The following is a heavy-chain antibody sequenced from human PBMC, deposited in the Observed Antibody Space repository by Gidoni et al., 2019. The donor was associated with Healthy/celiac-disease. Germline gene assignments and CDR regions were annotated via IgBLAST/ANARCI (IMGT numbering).Heavy chain of an antibody. CDR1: GFPFRSYS. V-gene: IGHV3-21*01. D-gene: IGHD3-22*01. CDR3: ARDSPTTYYYDSSGYYPGAFDI. CDR2: NSSSSSYI. J-gene: IGHJ3*02. Sequence: EVQLVASGGGLVKPGGSLRLSCAASGFPFRSYSMNWVRKAPGKVLEWVSSNSSSSSYIYYADSVKGRFTISRDNAKNSLYLQMNSLRAEDTAVYYCARDSPTTYYYDSSGYYPGAFDIWGQGTMVTVSS.